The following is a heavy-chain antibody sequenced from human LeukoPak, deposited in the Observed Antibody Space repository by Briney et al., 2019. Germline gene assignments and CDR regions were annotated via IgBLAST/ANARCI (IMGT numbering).Heavy chain of an antibody. J-gene: IGHJ5*02. Sequence: GGALRLSCAASGFTFSDYYMSWIRQAPGKGLEGASYISSSGSTIYYEDSVKGRFTLYRDNAKNSLYLQMNSLRAEDTAVYYCARVTGYGSGTRFDPWGQGTLVTVSS. CDR2: ISSSGSTI. V-gene: IGHV3-11*01. D-gene: IGHD3-10*01. CDR1: GFTFSDYY. CDR3: ARVTGYGSGTRFDP.